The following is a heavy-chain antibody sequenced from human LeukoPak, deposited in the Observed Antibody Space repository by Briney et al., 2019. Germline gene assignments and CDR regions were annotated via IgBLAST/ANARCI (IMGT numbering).Heavy chain of an antibody. CDR2: ISGSGGST. V-gene: IGHV3-23*01. J-gene: IGHJ4*02. CDR3: AKGLFYYDSSGYYLDY. Sequence: GGSLRLSCAASGFTFSSYAMSWVRQAPGKGLEWVSAISGSGGSTYYADSVKGRFTISRDNSKNTLYLQMNSLRAEDTAVYYCAKGLFYYDSSGYYLDYWGQGTLVTVSS. D-gene: IGHD3-22*01. CDR1: GFTFSSYA.